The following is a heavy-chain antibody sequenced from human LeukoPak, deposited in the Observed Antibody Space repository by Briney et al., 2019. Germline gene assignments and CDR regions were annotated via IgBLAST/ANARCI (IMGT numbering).Heavy chain of an antibody. V-gene: IGHV3-7*01. Sequence: GGSLRLSCAASGFIFTSNRMNWVRQAPGMGLEWVANIKHDGSEQIYVDSVKGRFTISRDNAKDSVYLQMNSLRAEDTAVYYCTRGLGEHGGVSDRWGQGTLVIVS. D-gene: IGHD3-16*01. CDR1: GFIFTSNR. CDR2: IKHDGSEQ. J-gene: IGHJ5*02. CDR3: TRGLGEHGGVSDR.